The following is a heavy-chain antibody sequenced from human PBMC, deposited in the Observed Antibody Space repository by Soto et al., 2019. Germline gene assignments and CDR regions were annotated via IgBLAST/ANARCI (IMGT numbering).Heavy chain of an antibody. J-gene: IGHJ2*01. CDR2: IFDSGST. D-gene: IGHD4-17*01. Sequence: QVQLQESGPGLVKPSQTLSLTCTVSGGSISGGVYSWSWIREPPGKGLEWIGYIFDSGSTYYNPSLKSRVTISGDTSKNQFSLRLSSVTAAATAVYYWDRAIIPLTTDWYFDLWGRVTLVTVSS. CDR3: DRAIIPLTTDWYFDL. V-gene: IGHV4-30-4*01. CDR1: GGSISGGVYS.